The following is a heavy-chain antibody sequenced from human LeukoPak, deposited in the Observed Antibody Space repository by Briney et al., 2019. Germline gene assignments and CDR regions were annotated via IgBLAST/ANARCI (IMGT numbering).Heavy chain of an antibody. D-gene: IGHD3-10*01. CDR3: ATPFADPYYYYYGMDV. J-gene: IGHJ6*04. Sequence: SVKVSCKASGGTFSSYAISWVRQAPGQGLEWMGGIFPIFGTANYAQKFQGRVTITADISTSTAYMELSSLRSEDTAVYYCATPFADPYYYYYGMDVWGKGTTVTVSS. V-gene: IGHV1-69*06. CDR2: IFPIFGTA. CDR1: GGTFSSYA.